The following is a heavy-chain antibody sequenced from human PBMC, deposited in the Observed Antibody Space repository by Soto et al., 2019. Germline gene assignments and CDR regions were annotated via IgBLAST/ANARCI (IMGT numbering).Heavy chain of an antibody. J-gene: IGHJ5*02. CDR3: ARATKPRGTRRTWFDP. CDR1: GASISSGGYS. Sequence: QLQLQESGSGLVKPSQTLSLTCAVSGASISSGGYSWSWIRQPPGKGLEWIGFIYHSGSTYHNPSLKSRVPMSVDRSKNQFSLRLSSVTAADTAVYYCARATKPRGTRRTWFDPWGQGMLVTVSS. CDR2: IYHSGST. V-gene: IGHV4-30-2*01.